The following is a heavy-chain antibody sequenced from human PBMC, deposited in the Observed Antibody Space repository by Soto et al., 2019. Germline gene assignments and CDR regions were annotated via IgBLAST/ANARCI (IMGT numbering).Heavy chain of an antibody. J-gene: IGHJ4*02. CDR3: ARALGYSSTSRLDL. V-gene: IGHV1-8*01. D-gene: IGHD6-19*01. Sequence: QVPLVQSGAEVEKPGASVKVSCKASGYTFTPYDFNWVRQAPGHGLEWMGWMNPDTGNTGYAQKFQGRVTMTRDTSISTAFMALSGLTAEDTAVYYCARALGYSSTSRLDLWGQGTLVTVSS. CDR2: MNPDTGNT. CDR1: GYTFTPYD.